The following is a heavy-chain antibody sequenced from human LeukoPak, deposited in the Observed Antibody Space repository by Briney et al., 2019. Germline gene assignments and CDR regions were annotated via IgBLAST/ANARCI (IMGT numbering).Heavy chain of an antibody. D-gene: IGHD5-24*01. CDR1: GGTFSSYA. J-gene: IGHJ4*02. CDR2: IIPIFGTA. V-gene: IGHV1-69*05. CDR3: ARSPVRWLPFDY. Sequence: GASVKVSCKASGGTFSSYAISWVRQAPGQGLEWMGGIIPIFGTANYAQKFQGRVTITTDKSTSTAYMELSSLRSEDTAVYYCARSPVRWLPFDYWGQGTLVTVSS.